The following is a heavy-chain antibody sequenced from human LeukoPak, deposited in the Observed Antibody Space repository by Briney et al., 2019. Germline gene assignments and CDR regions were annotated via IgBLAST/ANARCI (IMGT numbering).Heavy chain of an antibody. CDR1: GFTFSDYY. Sequence: PGGSLRLSCAASGFTFSDYYMSWIRQAPGKGLEWVSYISSSGSTIYYADSVKGRFTISRDNAKNSLYLQMNSLRAEDTAVYYCASSAHSSWYQYYYYYGMDVWGQGTTVTVSS. CDR2: ISSSGSTI. V-gene: IGHV3-11*01. D-gene: IGHD6-13*01. CDR3: ASSAHSSWYQYYYYYGMDV. J-gene: IGHJ6*02.